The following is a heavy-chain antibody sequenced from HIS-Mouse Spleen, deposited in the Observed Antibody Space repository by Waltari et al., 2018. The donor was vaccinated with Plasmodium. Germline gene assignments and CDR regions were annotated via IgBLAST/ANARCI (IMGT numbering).Heavy chain of an antibody. CDR3: ARGVAAAGLS. V-gene: IGHV1-18*01. CDR1: GYTFTSYG. D-gene: IGHD6-13*01. CDR2: RSAYKGNT. Sequence: QVQLVQSGAEVKKPGASVKVSCKASGYTFTSYGISWVRQAPGQRLEWMGWRSAYKGNTNYAQKLQGRVPRTTDTSTGIAYMEMRSLRSDATAVYYWARGVAAAGLSWGQGTLVTVSS. J-gene: IGHJ5*02.